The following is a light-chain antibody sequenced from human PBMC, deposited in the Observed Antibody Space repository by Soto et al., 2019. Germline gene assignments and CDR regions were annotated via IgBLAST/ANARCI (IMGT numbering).Light chain of an antibody. Sequence: IVLTQSPGTLSLSPGEIATLSCRASQSVSSSYLAWYQQKPGQAPRLLIYGISNRATGIPDRFSGSGSGTDFALTISRLGPQDFAVYYCQQYGSSPPTFGQGTRLEIK. V-gene: IGKV3-20*01. CDR2: GIS. CDR3: QQYGSSPPT. CDR1: QSVSSSY. J-gene: IGKJ5*01.